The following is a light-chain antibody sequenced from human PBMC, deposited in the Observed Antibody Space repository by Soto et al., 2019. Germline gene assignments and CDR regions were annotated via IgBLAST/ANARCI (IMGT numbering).Light chain of an antibody. CDR3: QQYHHWPFT. J-gene: IGKJ5*01. V-gene: IGKV3-15*01. CDR1: QSVSSN. Sequence: EIVMTQSPATLSVSPGERATLSCRASQSVSSNLAWYQQKPGQAPRLLISGASTRATGIPATFSGSGSGTEFTLIISSLQSEDFAVYYCQQYHHWPFTFGQGTRLEIK. CDR2: GAS.